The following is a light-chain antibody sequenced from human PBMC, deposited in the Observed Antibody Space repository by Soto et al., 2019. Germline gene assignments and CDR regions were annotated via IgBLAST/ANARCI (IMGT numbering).Light chain of an antibody. CDR3: QSYDSSLSVSV. CDR1: SSNIGAGYD. J-gene: IGLJ1*01. CDR2: GNS. V-gene: IGLV1-40*01. Sequence: QSVLTQPPSVSGAPGQRVTISCTGSSSNIGAGYDVHWYQQLPGTAPKLLIYGNSNRPSGVPDRFSVSKSGTSASLAITGLQAEYEADYYCQSYDSSLSVSVFGTGTKLTVL.